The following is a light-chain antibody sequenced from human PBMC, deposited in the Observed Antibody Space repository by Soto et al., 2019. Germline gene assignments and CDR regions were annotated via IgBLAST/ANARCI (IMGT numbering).Light chain of an antibody. CDR1: SSNIGSNY. J-gene: IGLJ2*01. V-gene: IGLV1-47*02. CDR3: ATWDDTLSGPV. CDR2: NNY. Sequence: QSVLTQPPSASGTPGQRVTISCSGSSSNIGSNYVYWYQQLPRTAPKLLISNNYERPSGVPDRFSGSKSGTSASLAISGLRSEDEADYYCATWDDTLSGPVFGGGTKLTVL.